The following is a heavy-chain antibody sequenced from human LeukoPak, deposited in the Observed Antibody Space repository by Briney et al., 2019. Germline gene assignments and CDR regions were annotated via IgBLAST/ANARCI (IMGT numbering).Heavy chain of an antibody. CDR3: ARSNQADDY. CDR1: GFTFSSYW. V-gene: IGHV3-74*01. J-gene: IGHJ4*02. D-gene: IGHD1-14*01. CDR2: INPGGSSI. Sequence: GGSLRLSCAASGFTFSSYWMHWVRQVPGKGLVWVSRINPGGSSITYADSVKGRFTISRDNAKNTLYLQMDSLRAEDTGVYYCARSNQADDYWGQGTLVSVSS.